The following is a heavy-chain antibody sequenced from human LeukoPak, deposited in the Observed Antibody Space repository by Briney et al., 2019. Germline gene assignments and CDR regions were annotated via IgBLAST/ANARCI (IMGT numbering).Heavy chain of an antibody. CDR3: VYDSSGYYRFDY. J-gene: IGHJ4*02. CDR2: IWYDGSNK. D-gene: IGHD3-22*01. Sequence: GRSLRLSCAASGFTFSSSGMHWVRQAPGKGLEWVAVIWYDGSNKYYADSVKGRFTISRDNSKNTLYLQMNSLRAEDTAVYYCVYDSSGYYRFDYWGQGTLVTVSS. CDR1: GFTFSSSG. V-gene: IGHV3-33*06.